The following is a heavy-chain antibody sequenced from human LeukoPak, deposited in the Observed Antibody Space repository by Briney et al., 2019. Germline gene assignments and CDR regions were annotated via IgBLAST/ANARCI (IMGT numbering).Heavy chain of an antibody. CDR3: TAEYKGGFDY. D-gene: IGHD1-1*01. V-gene: IGHV3-15*01. Sequence: PGGSLRLSCAASGFTLTNAWMTWVRHAPGRGLERVGRIKSKTDGGTTDFAAPVKGRFTISRDDSQNTLYLQMNSLKTEDTAVYYCTAEYKGGFDYWGQGTLVTVSS. CDR1: GFTLTNAW. J-gene: IGHJ4*02. CDR2: IKSKTDGGTT.